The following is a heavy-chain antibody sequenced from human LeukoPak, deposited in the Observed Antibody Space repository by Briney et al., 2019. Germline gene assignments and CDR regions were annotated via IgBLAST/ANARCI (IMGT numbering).Heavy chain of an antibody. D-gene: IGHD1-26*01. CDR2: MNPNSSNT. Sequence: ASVKVSCKASGYTFTSYDINWVRQATGQGLEWMGWMNPNSSNTGYAQKFQGRVTITRNTSISTAYMELSSLRSEDTAVYYCARSRVGATTRNLGRGWFDPWGQGTLVTVSS. CDR3: ARSRVGATTRNLGRGWFDP. V-gene: IGHV1-8*03. J-gene: IGHJ5*02. CDR1: GYTFTSYD.